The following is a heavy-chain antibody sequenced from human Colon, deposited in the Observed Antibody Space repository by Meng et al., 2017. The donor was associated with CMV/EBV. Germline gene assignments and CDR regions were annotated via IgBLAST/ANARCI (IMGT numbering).Heavy chain of an antibody. Sequence: SETLSLTCTVSGDSITRGTDYWGWIRQPPGKGLEWIGTIYFTGRTYYNPSLKSRVTISLDTSKNQFSLKLSSVTAADTAVYYCARRGRSSSWYYFDYWGQGTLVTVSS. J-gene: IGHJ4*02. CDR3: ARRGRSSSWYYFDY. D-gene: IGHD6-13*01. CDR2: IYFTGRT. CDR1: GDSITRGTDY. V-gene: IGHV4-39*07.